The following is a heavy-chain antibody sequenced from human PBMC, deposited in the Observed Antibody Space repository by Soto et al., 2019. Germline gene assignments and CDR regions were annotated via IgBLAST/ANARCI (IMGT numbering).Heavy chain of an antibody. Sequence: GGSLRLSCAASGFTFSSYAMSWVRQAPGKGLEWVSDISGSGGSTYYADSVKGRFTISRDNSKNTLYLQMNSLRAEDTAVYYCAKDLNSLLSGWYEFISFDYWGQGTLVTVSS. CDR3: AKDLNSLLSGWYEFISFDY. D-gene: IGHD6-19*01. J-gene: IGHJ4*02. CDR1: GFTFSSYA. V-gene: IGHV3-23*01. CDR2: ISGSGGST.